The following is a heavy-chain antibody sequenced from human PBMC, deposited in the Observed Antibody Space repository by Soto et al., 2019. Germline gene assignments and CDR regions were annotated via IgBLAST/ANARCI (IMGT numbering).Heavy chain of an antibody. V-gene: IGHV4-31*03. CDR2: IYYSGST. CDR3: ARGTRFGEAFDY. D-gene: IGHD3-10*01. J-gene: IGHJ4*02. Sequence: QVQLQESGPGLVKPSQTLSLTCTVSGGSISSGGYYWSWIRQHPGKGLEWIGYIYYSGSTYYNPSLKSRFTIRVDXSKNQFSLKLSSVTAADTAVYYCARGTRFGEAFDYWGQGTLVTVSS. CDR1: GGSISSGGYY.